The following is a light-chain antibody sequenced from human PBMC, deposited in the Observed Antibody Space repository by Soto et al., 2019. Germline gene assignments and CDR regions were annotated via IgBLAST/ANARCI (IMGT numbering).Light chain of an antibody. CDR2: GVS. CDR3: HQRQSWPRT. J-gene: IGKJ1*01. CDR1: QSVSSNY. V-gene: IGKV3D-20*02. Sequence: PGERATLSCRASQSVSSNYFAWYQQKPGQAPRLIIYGVSSRATGIPDRFSGSGSGTDFTLTISNVEPEDFAVYYCHQRQSWPRTLGQGTKVDIK.